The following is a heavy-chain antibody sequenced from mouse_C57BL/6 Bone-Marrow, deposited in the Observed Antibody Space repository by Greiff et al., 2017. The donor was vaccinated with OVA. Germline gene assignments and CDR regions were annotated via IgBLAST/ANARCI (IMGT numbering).Heavy chain of an antibody. J-gene: IGHJ2*01. Sequence: QVQLQQSGAELVKPGASVKMSCKASGYTFTSYWITWVKQRPGQGLEWIGDIYPGSGSTNYNEKFKSKATLTVDTSSSTAYMQLSSLTSEDSAVYYCARRDGYSEDFDYWGQGTTLTVSS. CDR1: GYTFTSYW. D-gene: IGHD1-2*01. CDR2: IYPGSGST. V-gene: IGHV1-55*01. CDR3: ARRDGYSEDFDY.